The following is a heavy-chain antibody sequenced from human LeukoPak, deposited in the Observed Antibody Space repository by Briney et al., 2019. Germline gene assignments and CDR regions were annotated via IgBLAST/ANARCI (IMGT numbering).Heavy chain of an antibody. V-gene: IGHV3-11*04. Sequence: GGSLRLSCAASGFTFSDYYMSWIRQAPGKGLEWVSYISSSGNTIYYADSVKGRFTISRDNAKNSLYLQMNSLRAEDTAVYYCARLLMVVAATPDYWGQGTLVTVSS. CDR2: ISSSGNTI. J-gene: IGHJ4*02. CDR3: ARLLMVVAATPDY. CDR1: GFTFSDYY. D-gene: IGHD2-15*01.